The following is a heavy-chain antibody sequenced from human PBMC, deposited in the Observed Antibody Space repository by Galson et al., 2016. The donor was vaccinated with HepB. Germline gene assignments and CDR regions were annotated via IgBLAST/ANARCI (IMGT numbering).Heavy chain of an antibody. CDR2: IYYIGTT. V-gene: IGHV4-39*01. CDR3: ARQTCYDYVWGSYNSFDF. Sequence: SETLSLTCSVSGDSISSRAYHWGWIRQPPGKGLEWIGSIYYIGTTYYNPSLKSRVSISVDTSKSQFSLTLNSMTAADTAVYYCARQTCYDYVWGSYNSFDFWGQGTVVTVSS. D-gene: IGHD3-16*01. J-gene: IGHJ4*02. CDR1: GDSISSRAYH.